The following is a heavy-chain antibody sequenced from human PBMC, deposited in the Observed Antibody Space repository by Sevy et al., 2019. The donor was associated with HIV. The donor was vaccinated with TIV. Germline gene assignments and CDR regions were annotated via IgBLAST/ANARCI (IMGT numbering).Heavy chain of an antibody. CDR3: VASNSWEDY. CDR1: RLTLSSYW. CDR2: VNSDGSST. D-gene: IGHD2-2*01. J-gene: IGHJ4*02. V-gene: IGHV3-74*01. Sequence: GGSLRLSCAAPRLTLSSYWMHWVRQAPGKGLVWVSGVNSDGSSTTYADSVKGRFTISRDNAKNTLRLQMNSLRVEDTAVYHCVASNSWEDYWGQGTLVTVSS.